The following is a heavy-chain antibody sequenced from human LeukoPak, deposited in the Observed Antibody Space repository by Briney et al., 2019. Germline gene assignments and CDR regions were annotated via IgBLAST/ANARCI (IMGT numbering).Heavy chain of an antibody. CDR1: GYTFTSYG. V-gene: IGHV1-2*02. CDR3: ARDFEAVAGYYYMDV. D-gene: IGHD6-19*01. CDR2: INPNSGGT. Sequence: ASVKVSCKASGYTFTSYGGSGGRQAPGQGLEWMGWINPNSGGTNYAQKFQGRVTMTRDTSISTAYMELSRLRSDDTAVYYCARDFEAVAGYYYMDVWGKGTTVTVSS. J-gene: IGHJ6*03.